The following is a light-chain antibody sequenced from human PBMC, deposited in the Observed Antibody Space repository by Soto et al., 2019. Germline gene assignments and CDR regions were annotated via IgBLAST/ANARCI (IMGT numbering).Light chain of an antibody. J-gene: IGLJ2*01. Sequence: QSALTQPPSASGTPGQRVTISCSGSSSNIGSNAVHWYQQLPGTAPKLLIYSNNQRPPGVPDRFSGSKSGTSASLAISGLQSEDEADYYCAAWDDSLSGHVVFGGGTKLTVL. CDR1: SSNIGSNA. CDR2: SNN. V-gene: IGLV1-44*01. CDR3: AAWDDSLSGHVV.